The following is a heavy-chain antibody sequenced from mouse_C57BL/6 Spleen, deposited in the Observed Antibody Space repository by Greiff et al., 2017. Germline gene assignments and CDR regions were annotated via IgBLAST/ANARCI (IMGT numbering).Heavy chain of an antibody. CDR3: ARADSSGYVGFAY. Sequence: EVKLVESEGGLVQPGSSMKLSCTASGFTFSDYYMAWVRQVPEKCLEWVANINYDGSSTYYLDSLKSRFIISRDNAKNILYLQMSSLKSEDTATYYCARADSSGYVGFAYWGQGTLVTVSA. CDR2: INYDGSST. V-gene: IGHV5-16*01. D-gene: IGHD3-2*02. CDR1: GFTFSDYY. J-gene: IGHJ3*01.